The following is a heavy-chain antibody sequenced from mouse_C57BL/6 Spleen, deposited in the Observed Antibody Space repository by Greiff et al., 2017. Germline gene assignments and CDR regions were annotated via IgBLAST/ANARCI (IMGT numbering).Heavy chain of an antibody. CDR2: IDPEDGET. D-gene: IGHD1-1*01. J-gene: IGHJ4*01. V-gene: IGHV14-2*01. Sequence: VQLQQSGAELVKPGASVKLSCTASGFNIKDYYMHWVKQRTEQGLEWIGRIDPEDGETEYAPKFQGKATITADTSSNTAYLQLSSLTSEDTAVYYCANPTTVVGYYAMDYWGQGTSVTVSA. CDR1: GFNIKDYY. CDR3: ANPTTVVGYYAMDY.